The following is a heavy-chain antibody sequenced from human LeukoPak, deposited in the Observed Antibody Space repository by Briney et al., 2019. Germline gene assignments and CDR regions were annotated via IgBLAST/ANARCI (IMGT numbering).Heavy chain of an antibody. V-gene: IGHV1-2*02. J-gene: IGHJ4*02. CDR1: GYTFTGYY. D-gene: IGHD6-19*01. CDR2: INPNSGGT. Sequence: GASVNVSCKASGYTFTGYYMHWVRQAPGQGLEWMGWINPNSGGTNYAQKFQGRVTMTRNTSISTAYMELSSLRSEDTAVYYCARGWGVAGTFCDYWGQGTLVTVSS. CDR3: ARGWGVAGTFCDY.